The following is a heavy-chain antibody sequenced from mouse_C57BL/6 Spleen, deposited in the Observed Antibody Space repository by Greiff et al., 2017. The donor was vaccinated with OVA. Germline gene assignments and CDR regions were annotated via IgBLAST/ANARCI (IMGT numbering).Heavy chain of an antibody. J-gene: IGHJ4*01. CDR3: ASYYSNLYYYAMDY. V-gene: IGHV2-2*01. CDR1: GFSLTSYG. D-gene: IGHD2-5*01. Sequence: QVQLKQSGPGLVQPSQSLSITCTVSGFSLTSYGVHWVRQSPGKGLEWLGVIWSGGSTDYNAAFISRLSISKDNSKSQVFFKMNSLQADDTAIYYFASYYSNLYYYAMDYWGQGTSVTVSS. CDR2: IWSGGST.